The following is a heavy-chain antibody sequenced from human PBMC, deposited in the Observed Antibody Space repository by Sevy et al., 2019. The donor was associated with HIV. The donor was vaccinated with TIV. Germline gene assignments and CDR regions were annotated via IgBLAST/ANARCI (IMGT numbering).Heavy chain of an antibody. CDR3: AKGYDFWSGYYSYYYYGMDV. Sequence: GGSLRLSCAASGFTFSSYAMSWVRQAPGKGLEWVSSISGSGGSTYYADSVKGRFTISRDNSKNTLYLQMKSLRAEDTAVYYCAKGYDFWSGYYSYYYYGMDVWGQGTTVTVSS. V-gene: IGHV3-23*01. CDR2: ISGSGGST. J-gene: IGHJ6*02. CDR1: GFTFSSYA. D-gene: IGHD3-3*01.